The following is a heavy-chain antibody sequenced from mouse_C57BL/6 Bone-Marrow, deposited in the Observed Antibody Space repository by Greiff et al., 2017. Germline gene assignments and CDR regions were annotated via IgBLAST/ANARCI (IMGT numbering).Heavy chain of an antibody. CDR2: IFPGSGST. V-gene: IGHV1-75*01. Sequence: QVQLKESGPELVKPGASVKISCKASGYTFTDYYINWVKQRPGQGLEWIGWIFPGSGSTYYHEKFKGKATITVDKSSSTAYMLLSSLTSEDSAVYFCARYDYDAWCAYWGQGTLVTVSA. CDR1: GYTFTDYY. J-gene: IGHJ3*01. D-gene: IGHD2-4*01. CDR3: ARYDYDAWCAY.